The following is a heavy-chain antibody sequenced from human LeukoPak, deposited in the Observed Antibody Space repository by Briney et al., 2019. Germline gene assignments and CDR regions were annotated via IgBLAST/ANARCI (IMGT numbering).Heavy chain of an antibody. V-gene: IGHV3-7*01. CDR1: AFIFSGHW. J-gene: IGHJ4*02. CDR2: TKEDGSER. CDR3: ARERGDTANLDY. D-gene: IGHD5-18*01. Sequence: SGGSLRLSCEASAFIFSGHWLNWVRQTPGKGLEWVASTKEDGSERQYVDSVKGRFTISRDNSKNTLYLQMNSLRAEDTAVYYCARERGDTANLDYWGQGTLVTVSS.